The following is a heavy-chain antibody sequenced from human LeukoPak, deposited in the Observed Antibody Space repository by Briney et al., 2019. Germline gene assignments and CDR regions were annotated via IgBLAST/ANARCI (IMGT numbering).Heavy chain of an antibody. Sequence: GASVKVSCKASGYTFTGYYMHWVRQAPGQGLEWMGWMNPNSGNTGYAQKFQGRVTMTRNTSISTAYMELSSLRSEDTAVYYCARDLRYSSGWDHLVRGYWFDPWGQGTLVTVSS. D-gene: IGHD6-19*01. J-gene: IGHJ5*02. CDR3: ARDLRYSSGWDHLVRGYWFDP. CDR1: GYTFTGYY. V-gene: IGHV1-8*02. CDR2: MNPNSGNT.